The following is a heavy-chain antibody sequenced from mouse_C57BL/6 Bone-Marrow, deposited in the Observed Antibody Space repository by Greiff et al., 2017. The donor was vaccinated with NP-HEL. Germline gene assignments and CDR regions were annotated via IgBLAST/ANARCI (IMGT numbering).Heavy chain of an antibody. J-gene: IGHJ1*03. CDR2: IDPSDSYT. CDR3: ARFTTVVAIDWYFDV. D-gene: IGHD1-1*01. V-gene: IGHV1-50*01. CDR1: GYTFTSYW. Sequence: QVQLKQPGAELVKPGASVKLSCKASGYTFTSYWMQWVKQRPGQGLEWIGEIDPSDSYTNYNQKFKGKATLTVDTSSSTAYMQLSSLTSEDSAVYYCARFTTVVAIDWYFDVWGTGTTVTVSS.